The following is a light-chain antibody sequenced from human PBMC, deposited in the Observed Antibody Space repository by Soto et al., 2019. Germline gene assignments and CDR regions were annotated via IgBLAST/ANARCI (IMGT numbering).Light chain of an antibody. Sequence: DIPMTQSPSTLSASVGDRVTITCRASQSISSWLAWYQQKPGKAPKLLIYKASSLEGGVPSRFSGSGSGTEFTLTISSLQPDDFATYYCQQCNSYSCTFGQGTKLEIK. V-gene: IGKV1-5*03. CDR1: QSISSW. CDR3: QQCNSYSCT. J-gene: IGKJ2*02. CDR2: KAS.